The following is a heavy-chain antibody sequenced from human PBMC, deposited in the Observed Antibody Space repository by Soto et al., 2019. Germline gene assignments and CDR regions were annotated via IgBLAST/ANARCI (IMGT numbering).Heavy chain of an antibody. D-gene: IGHD6-19*01. J-gene: IGHJ6*02. CDR2: IIPIFGTA. V-gene: IGHV1-69*05. CDR3: VRDFWQWLVQYYYGMAV. Sequence: ASVKVSCKASGGTFSSYAISWVRQAPGQGLEWMGGIIPIFGTANYAQKVQGRVTITTDTSTSTAYMELSNLRSDDTAVYYCVRDFWQWLVQYYYGMAVWGQGTTVTVSS. CDR1: GGTFSSYA.